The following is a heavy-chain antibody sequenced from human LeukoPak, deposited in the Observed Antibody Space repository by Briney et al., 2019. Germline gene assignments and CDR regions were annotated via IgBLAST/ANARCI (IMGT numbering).Heavy chain of an antibody. J-gene: IGHJ4*02. V-gene: IGHV3-30*18. CDR3: AKDKSGSSQHLAF. Sequence: GGSLRLSCAASGFTFSPLGMNWVRQAPGKGLEWVAFISYDGTDKYYADSVKGRFTISRDNSKSTLFLQMSGLRAEDTGVYYCAKDKSGSSQHLAFWGQGTLVTVSS. CDR1: GFTFSPLG. CDR2: ISYDGTDK. D-gene: IGHD1-26*01.